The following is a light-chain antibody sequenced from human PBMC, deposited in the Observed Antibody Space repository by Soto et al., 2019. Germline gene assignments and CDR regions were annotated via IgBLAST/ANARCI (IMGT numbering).Light chain of an antibody. CDR3: QQYNSYSTLHFT. Sequence: DIQMTQSPSTLSASVGDRVTITCRASQSISSWLAWYQQKPGKAPKLLIYKASSLESGVPSRFSGSGSGTEFTLTISSLQPDDFATYYCQQYNSYSTLHFTFGPGTNVDIK. CDR1: QSISSW. CDR2: KAS. V-gene: IGKV1-5*03. J-gene: IGKJ3*01.